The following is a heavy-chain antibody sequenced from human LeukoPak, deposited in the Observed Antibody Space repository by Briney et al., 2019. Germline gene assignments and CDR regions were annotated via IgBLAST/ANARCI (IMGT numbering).Heavy chain of an antibody. Sequence: GASVKVSCKASGYTFTSNDINWVRQATGQGLEWMRWMNPNSGNTGYAQKFQGRVTMTRNTSISTAYMELSSLRSEDTAVYYCARDGDRRGGYQPDYWGQGTLVTVSS. D-gene: IGHD2-15*01. CDR3: ARDGDRRGGYQPDY. CDR2: MNPNSGNT. V-gene: IGHV1-8*01. J-gene: IGHJ4*02. CDR1: GYTFTSND.